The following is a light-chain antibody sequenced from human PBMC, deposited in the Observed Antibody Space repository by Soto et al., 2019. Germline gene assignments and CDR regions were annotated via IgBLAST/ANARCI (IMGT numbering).Light chain of an antibody. CDR1: SSDIGIYNF. V-gene: IGLV2-14*01. J-gene: IGLJ2*01. Sequence: QSVLTQPASVSGSPGQSITISCTGTSSDIGIYNFVSWYQQHPGKAPKLMIYDVNNRPSGVSNSFSGSKSDHTASLTISGLQSEDEADYYCSSYKDSSTLVVFGGGTKLTVL. CDR3: SSYKDSSTLVV. CDR2: DVN.